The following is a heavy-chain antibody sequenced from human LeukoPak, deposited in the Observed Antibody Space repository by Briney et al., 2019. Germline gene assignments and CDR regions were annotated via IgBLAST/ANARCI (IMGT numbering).Heavy chain of an antibody. CDR2: IYHSGTT. D-gene: IGHD4-11*01. Sequence: SETLSLTCTGSGDAVKREGFYWGWVRHLPEKNLEWIGFIYHSGTTFYNPSLEGRAAISVDTSQNQFSLKLTSVTAADTAVYYCARAVDYRNYFDYWGQGTLVTVSS. J-gene: IGHJ4*02. CDR3: ARAVDYRNYFDY. V-gene: IGHV4-31*03. CDR1: GDAVKREGFY.